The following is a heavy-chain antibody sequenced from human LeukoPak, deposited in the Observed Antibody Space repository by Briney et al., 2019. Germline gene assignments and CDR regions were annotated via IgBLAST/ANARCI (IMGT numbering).Heavy chain of an antibody. CDR1: GFTFSDYA. D-gene: IGHD2-15*01. CDR2: VSSGYGNT. Sequence: PGGSLRLSCAASGFTFSDYAMNWVRQAPGKGLEWVSSVSSGYGNTYYADSVKGRFTISRDNSKNTLYLQMNSLRAEDTAVYYCAKTLGYPNWLDPWGQGTLVTVSS. CDR3: AKTLGYPNWLDP. V-gene: IGHV3-23*01. J-gene: IGHJ5*02.